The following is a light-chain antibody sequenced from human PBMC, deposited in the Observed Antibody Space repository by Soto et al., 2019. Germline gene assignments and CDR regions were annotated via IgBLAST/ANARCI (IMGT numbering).Light chain of an antibody. Sequence: EIVMTQSPATLSLSPGERATLSCRASQSVGKYLVWYQQKPGQAPRLLIYDASTRATGIPARFSGSGSGTDFTLTISSLEPEDFAVYYCQQRGNRPPWTFGQGTKVDIK. V-gene: IGKV3-11*01. CDR3: QQRGNRPPWT. J-gene: IGKJ1*01. CDR1: QSVGKY. CDR2: DAS.